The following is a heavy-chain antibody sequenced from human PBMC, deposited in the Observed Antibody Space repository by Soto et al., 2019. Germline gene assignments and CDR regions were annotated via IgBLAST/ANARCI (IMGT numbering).Heavy chain of an antibody. J-gene: IGHJ3*02. D-gene: IGHD3-3*01. CDR3: AREVRVRGFAFDI. V-gene: IGHV3-66*01. Sequence: PGGSLRLSCAASGFTFRNYNMNWVRQAPGKGLEWVSFIYSGGNTYYADSVKGRFTISRDNSKNMLYLQMNSLRVEDTAVYYCAREVRVRGFAFDIWGQGTMVTVS. CDR1: GFTFRNYN. CDR2: IYSGGNT.